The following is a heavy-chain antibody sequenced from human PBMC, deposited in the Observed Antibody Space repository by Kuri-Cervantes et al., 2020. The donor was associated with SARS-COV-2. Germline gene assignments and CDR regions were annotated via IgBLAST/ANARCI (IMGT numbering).Heavy chain of an antibody. J-gene: IGHJ6*03. D-gene: IGHD6-13*01. V-gene: IGHV3-7*01. CDR1: GFTFSSYW. Sequence: GESLKISCAASGFTFSSYWMSWVRQAPGKGLEWVANIKQDGGEKYYVDSVKGRFTISRDNAKNSLYLQMNSLRAEDTAVYYCARVYVQQLIFYYYYYMDVWGKGTTVTVSS. CDR2: IKQDGGEK. CDR3: ARVYVQQLIFYYYYYMDV.